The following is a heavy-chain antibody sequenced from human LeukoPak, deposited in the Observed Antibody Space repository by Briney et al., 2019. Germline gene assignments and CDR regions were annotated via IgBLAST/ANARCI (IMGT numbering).Heavy chain of an antibody. Sequence: GASVKVSCKASGYTFTSYGISWVRQAPGQGIEWMGWISAYNGNTNYAQKLQGRVTMTTDTSTSTAYMELRSLRSDDTAVYYCARVGTIFGVVIIPTTSPFDYWGQGTLVTVSS. D-gene: IGHD3-3*01. CDR1: GYTFTSYG. CDR2: ISAYNGNT. CDR3: ARVGTIFGVVIIPTTSPFDY. J-gene: IGHJ4*02. V-gene: IGHV1-18*01.